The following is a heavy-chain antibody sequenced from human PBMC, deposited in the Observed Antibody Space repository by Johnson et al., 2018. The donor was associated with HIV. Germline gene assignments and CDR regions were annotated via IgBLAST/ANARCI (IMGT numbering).Heavy chain of an antibody. J-gene: IGHJ3*01. CDR3: AKDVGDGYNRWGAFDF. CDR2: ISYDENNK. D-gene: IGHD5-24*01. Sequence: QVQLVESGGGVVQPGSSLRLSCAASGFTFSNYAVHWVRQAPGKGLEWVAVISYDENNKYYAGSVKGRFTVSRDNSRNTLYLQMNSLRAEDAAVYYCAKDVGDGYNRWGAFDFWGQGTMVTVSS. CDR1: GFTFSNYA. V-gene: IGHV3-30-3*01.